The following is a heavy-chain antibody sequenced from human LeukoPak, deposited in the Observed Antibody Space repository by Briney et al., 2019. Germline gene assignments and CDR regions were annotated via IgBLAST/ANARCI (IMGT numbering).Heavy chain of an antibody. D-gene: IGHD4-17*01. V-gene: IGHV3-74*01. CDR3: ARDRSTVTTALDY. CDR2: INSDGINT. J-gene: IGHJ4*02. CDR1: GFTFSNYW. Sequence: QPGGSLRLSCAASGFTFSNYWMHWVRQAPGKGLVWVSRINSDGINTSYADSVKGRFTISRDNAKNTLNLQMNSLRAEDTAVYYCARDRSTVTTALDYWGQGTLVTVSS.